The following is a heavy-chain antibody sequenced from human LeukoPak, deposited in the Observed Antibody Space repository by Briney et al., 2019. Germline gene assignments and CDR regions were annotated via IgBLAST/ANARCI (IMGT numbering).Heavy chain of an antibody. J-gene: IGHJ5*02. CDR1: GYTFTSYG. Sequence: GASVKVSCKASGYTFTSYGISWVRQAPGQGLEWMGWISAYNGNTNYAQKLQGRVTMTTGTSTSTAYMELRSLRSDDTAVYYCARDHLERYCSSTSCYGWFDPWGQGTLVTVSS. V-gene: IGHV1-18*01. CDR3: ARDHLERYCSSTSCYGWFDP. CDR2: ISAYNGNT. D-gene: IGHD2-2*01.